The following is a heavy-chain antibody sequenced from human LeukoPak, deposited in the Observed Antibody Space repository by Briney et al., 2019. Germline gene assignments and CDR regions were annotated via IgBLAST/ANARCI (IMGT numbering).Heavy chain of an antibody. Sequence: PGGSLRLSCAASGFTFSSYSMNWVRQAPGKGLEWVSSISSSSSYIYYADSVKGRFTISRDNAKNSLYLQMNSLRAEDTAVYYCARSIWFGELLYFPVDYWGQGTLVTVSS. V-gene: IGHV3-21*01. CDR2: ISSSSSYI. CDR3: ARSIWFGELLYFPVDY. D-gene: IGHD3-10*01. J-gene: IGHJ4*02. CDR1: GFTFSSYS.